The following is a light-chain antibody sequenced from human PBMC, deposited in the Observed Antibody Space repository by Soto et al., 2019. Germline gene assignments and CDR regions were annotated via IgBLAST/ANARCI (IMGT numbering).Light chain of an antibody. CDR3: AAWDDSLNGVL. V-gene: IGLV1-44*01. Sequence: QSVLIQPSSASGTPGQRVTISCSGSSSNIGSNTIKRYQQFPGTAPKLLIYSNNQRPSGVPDRFSGSKSGTSASLAISGLQSEDGADYYCAAWDDSLNGVLFGGGTKLTVL. J-gene: IGLJ3*02. CDR2: SNN. CDR1: SSNIGSNT.